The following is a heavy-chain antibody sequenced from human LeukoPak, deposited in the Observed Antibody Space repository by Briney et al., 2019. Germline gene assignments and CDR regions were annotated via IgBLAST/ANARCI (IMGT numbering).Heavy chain of an antibody. J-gene: IGHJ4*02. CDR1: GFTFSSYG. CDR2: TSGSGGST. CDR3: AKDSPMAGGTTYFDY. Sequence: GGTLRLSCAASGFTFSSYGMSWVRQAPGKGLEWVSATSGSGGSTYCADSVKGRFTISKDNSKNTLYLQMNSLRAEDTAVYYCAKDSPMAGGTTYFDYWGQGTLVTVSS. V-gene: IGHV3-23*01. D-gene: IGHD1-1*01.